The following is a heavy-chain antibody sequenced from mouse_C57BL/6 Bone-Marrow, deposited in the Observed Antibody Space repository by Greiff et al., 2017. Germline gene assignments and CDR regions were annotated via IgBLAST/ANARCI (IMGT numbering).Heavy chain of an antibody. CDR2: IDPENGDT. Sequence: EVMLVESGAELVRPGASVKLSCTASGFNIKDDYMHWVKQRPEQGLEWIGWIDPENGDTEYASKFQGKATITADTSSNTAYLQLSSLTSEDTAVYYCTTFYYYGSSFDYWGQGTTLTVSS. J-gene: IGHJ2*01. CDR1: GFNIKDDY. D-gene: IGHD1-1*01. V-gene: IGHV14-4*01. CDR3: TTFYYYGSSFDY.